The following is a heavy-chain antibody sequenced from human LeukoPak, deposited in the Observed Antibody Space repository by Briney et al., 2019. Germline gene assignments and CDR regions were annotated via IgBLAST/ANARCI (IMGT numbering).Heavy chain of an antibody. CDR3: ARGDRAPVNYYYMDV. CDR1: GYTFTGYY. D-gene: IGHD3-22*01. CDR2: INPNSGGT. J-gene: IGHJ6*03. Sequence: ASVKVSCTASGYTFTGYYMHWVRQAPGQGLEWMGWINPNSGGTNYAQKFQGGVTMTRDTSISTAYMELSRLRSDDTAVYYCARGDRAPVNYYYMDVWGKGTTVTVSS. V-gene: IGHV1-2*02.